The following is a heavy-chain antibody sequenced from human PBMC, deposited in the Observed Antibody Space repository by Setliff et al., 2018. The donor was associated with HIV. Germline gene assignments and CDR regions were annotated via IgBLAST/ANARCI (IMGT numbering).Heavy chain of an antibody. J-gene: IGHJ4*02. CDR3: ARARAITIIGYNFDS. Sequence: SETLSLTCDVSGDSIEGVGFSWSWLRQPAGKTLEWIGRVQSNGDTNYNPSLESRVTISRDTSRNRFSLKLASLSAADTAVYYCARARAITIIGYNFDSWGQGTLVTVSS. CDR1: GDSIEGVGFS. D-gene: IGHD6-25*01. V-gene: IGHV4-61*02. CDR2: VQSNGDT.